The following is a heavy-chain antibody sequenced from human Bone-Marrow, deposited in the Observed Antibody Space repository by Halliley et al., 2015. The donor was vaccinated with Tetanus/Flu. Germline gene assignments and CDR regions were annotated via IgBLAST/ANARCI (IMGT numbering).Heavy chain of an antibody. CDR2: LYYSGST. Sequence: TLSLTCTVSGVSLTSSSYYWGWIRQPPGKGLEWIGSLYYSGSTYYNPSLKSRVTISVDTSKNHLSLNLNSVTAADTAVYYCARHYRHWLFDYWGQGTRVTVSS. CDR3: ARHYRHWLFDY. V-gene: IGHV4-39*01. D-gene: IGHD3-16*02. CDR1: GVSLTSSSYY. J-gene: IGHJ4*02.